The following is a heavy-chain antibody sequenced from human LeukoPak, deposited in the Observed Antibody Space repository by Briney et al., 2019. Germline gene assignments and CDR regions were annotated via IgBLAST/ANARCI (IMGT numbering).Heavy chain of an antibody. CDR2: ISSSSSYI. D-gene: IGHD6-19*01. V-gene: IGHV3-21*01. J-gene: IGHJ6*03. Sequence: GGSLRLSCAASGFTFSSYSMNWVRQAPGKGLEWVSSISSSSSYIYYADSVKGRFTISRDNAKNSLYLQMNSLRAEDTAVYYCARASSGNYHYYYYMDVWGKGTTVTVSS. CDR1: GFTFSSYS. CDR3: ARASSGNYHYYYYMDV.